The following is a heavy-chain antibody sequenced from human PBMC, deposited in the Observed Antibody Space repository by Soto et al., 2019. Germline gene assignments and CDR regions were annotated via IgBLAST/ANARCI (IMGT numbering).Heavy chain of an antibody. CDR1: GFTFSSYG. J-gene: IGHJ6*01. D-gene: IGHD3-10*01. V-gene: IGHV3-33*01. Sequence: GGSLRLSCAASGFTFSSYGMHWVRQAPGKGLEWVAVIWYDGSNKYYADSVKGRFTISRDNSKNTLYLQMNSLRAEDTAVYYCAREMSGSGSYLDQDVMDVRGQGSTVIGSS. CDR2: IWYDGSNK. CDR3: AREMSGSGSYLDQDVMDV.